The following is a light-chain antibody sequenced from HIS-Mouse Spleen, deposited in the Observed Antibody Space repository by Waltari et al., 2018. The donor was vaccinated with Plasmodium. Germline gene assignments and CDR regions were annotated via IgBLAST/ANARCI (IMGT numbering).Light chain of an antibody. Sequence: EIVMTQSPATLSLSPGARATLSCRASQSVSSNLAWYQQKPGQAPRLLNYGASTRATGIPARFSGSGSGTEFTLTISSMQSEDFAVYYCQQYNNWPPWTFGQGTKVEIK. J-gene: IGKJ1*01. CDR1: QSVSSN. CDR3: QQYNNWPPWT. V-gene: IGKV3-15*01. CDR2: GAS.